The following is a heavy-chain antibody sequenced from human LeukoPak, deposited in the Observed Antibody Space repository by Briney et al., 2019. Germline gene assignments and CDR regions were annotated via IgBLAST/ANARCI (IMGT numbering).Heavy chain of an antibody. Sequence: SETLSLTCTVSGVSISIYCWSWIRQPPGKGLEWIGYVYNSGSTTYNPSLKSRATISVDTSKNQFSLKLSSVTAADTAVYYCARQLDTGSPYWGQGTLVTVSS. V-gene: IGHV4-59*08. CDR2: VYNSGST. CDR1: GVSISIYC. CDR3: ARQLDTGSPY. J-gene: IGHJ4*02. D-gene: IGHD5-18*01.